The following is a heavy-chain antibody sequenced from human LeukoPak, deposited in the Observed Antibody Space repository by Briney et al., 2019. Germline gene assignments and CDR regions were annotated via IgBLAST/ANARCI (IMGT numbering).Heavy chain of an antibody. D-gene: IGHD1-26*01. CDR3: AKLSGRGALDAFDI. V-gene: IGHV3-21*01. CDR2: VSSSSSYI. Sequence: KTGGSLRLSCAASGSTFSSYSMNWVRQAPGKGLEWVSSVSSSSSYIYYADSVKGRFTISRDNAKNSLYLQMNSLRAEDTAVYYCAKLSGRGALDAFDIWGQGTMVTVSS. CDR1: GSTFSSYS. J-gene: IGHJ3*02.